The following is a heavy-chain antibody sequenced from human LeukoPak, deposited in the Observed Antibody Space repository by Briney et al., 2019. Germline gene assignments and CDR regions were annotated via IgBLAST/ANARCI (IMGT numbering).Heavy chain of an antibody. CDR1: GFTFSSYA. CDR3: ARAAPSRVTTASSDY. CDR2: ISGSGGST. J-gene: IGHJ4*02. D-gene: IGHD4-17*01. V-gene: IGHV3-23*01. Sequence: SGGSLRLSCAASGFTFSSYAMSWVRQAPGKGLEWVSAISGSGGSTYYADSVKGRFTISRDNAKNSLYLQMNSLRAEDTAVYYCARAAPSRVTTASSDYWGQGTLVTVSS.